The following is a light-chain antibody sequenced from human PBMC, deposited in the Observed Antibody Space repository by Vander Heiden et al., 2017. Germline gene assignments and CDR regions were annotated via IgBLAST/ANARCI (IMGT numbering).Light chain of an antibody. CDR3: QQYDSFPQT. Sequence: DIQMTQSPSTLSASVGDRVTITCRASQSVSNWLAWYQQRAGKAPKLLIYKASTLESGVPSGVSGSGSGTEFTLTISSLQPDDFATYYCQQYDSFPQTFGQGTKVEIK. V-gene: IGKV1-5*03. CDR1: QSVSNW. CDR2: KAS. J-gene: IGKJ1*01.